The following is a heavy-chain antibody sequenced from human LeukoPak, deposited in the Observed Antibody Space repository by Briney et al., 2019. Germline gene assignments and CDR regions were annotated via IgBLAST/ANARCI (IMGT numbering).Heavy chain of an antibody. CDR1: GFTFSSYS. CDR2: ISSSSSYI. J-gene: IGHJ4*02. D-gene: IGHD2-2*01. CDR3: AREGCSSTSCYPDY. Sequence: GGSLRLSCAASGFTFSSYSMNWVRQAPGKGLEWVSSISSSSSYIYYADSVKGRFTISRDNAKNSLYLQMNSLRDEDTAVYYCAREGCSSTSCYPDYWGQGTLVTVSS. V-gene: IGHV3-21*01.